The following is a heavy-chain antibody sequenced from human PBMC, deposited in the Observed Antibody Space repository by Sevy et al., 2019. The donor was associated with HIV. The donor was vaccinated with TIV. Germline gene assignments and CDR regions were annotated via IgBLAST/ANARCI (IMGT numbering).Heavy chain of an antibody. V-gene: IGHV3-30*02. CDR1: GFTFSSYG. D-gene: IGHD2-2*01. CDR2: IRYDGSNK. J-gene: IGHJ6*02. Sequence: GGSLRLSCAASGFTFSSYGMHCVRQAPGKGLEWVAFIRYDGSNKYYADSVKGRFTISRDNSKNTLYLQMNSLRAEDTAVYYCAKDLCSSTSCYVPNYYGMDVWGQGTTVTVSS. CDR3: AKDLCSSTSCYVPNYYGMDV.